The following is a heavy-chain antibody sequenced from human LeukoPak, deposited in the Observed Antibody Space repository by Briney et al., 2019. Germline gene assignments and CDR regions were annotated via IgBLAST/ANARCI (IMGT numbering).Heavy chain of an antibody. D-gene: IGHD5-18*01. J-gene: IGHJ4*02. CDR3: ATAAPDTAMVNFDY. CDR2: FDPEDGET. Sequence: ALVKVSCKVSGYTLTELSMHWVRQAPGKGLEWMGGFDPEDGETIYAQKFQGRVTMTEDTSTDTAYMELSSLRSEDTAVYYCATAAPDTAMVNFDYWGQGTLVTVSS. CDR1: GYTLTELS. V-gene: IGHV1-24*01.